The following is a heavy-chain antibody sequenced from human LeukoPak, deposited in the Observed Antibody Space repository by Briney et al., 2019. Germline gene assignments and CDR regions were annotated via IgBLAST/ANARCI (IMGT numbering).Heavy chain of an antibody. CDR2: INPNSGGT. D-gene: IGHD1-26*01. CDR1: GYTFTGYY. J-gene: IGHJ4*02. Sequence: ASVKVSCKASGYTFTGYYMHWVRQAPGQGLEWMGWINPNSGGTKYAQKFQGWVTMTRDTSISTAYMDLSRLRSEDTAVYYCASRVEGGATGYYFDYWGQGTLVTVSS. CDR3: ASRVEGGATGYYFDY. V-gene: IGHV1-2*04.